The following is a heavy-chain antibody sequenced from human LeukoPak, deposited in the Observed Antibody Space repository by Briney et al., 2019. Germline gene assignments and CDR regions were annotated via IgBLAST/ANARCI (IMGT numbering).Heavy chain of an antibody. Sequence: SETLSLTRTVSGGSISSSSYYWGWIRQPPGKGLEWIGSIYYSGSTYYNPSLKSRVTITVDTSKNQLSLKLSSVTAADTAVYYCARGVGLAQGGTFDYWGQGTLVTVSS. CDR2: IYYSGST. J-gene: IGHJ4*02. CDR3: ARGVGLAQGGTFDY. CDR1: GGSISSSSYY. D-gene: IGHD1-1*01. V-gene: IGHV4-39*07.